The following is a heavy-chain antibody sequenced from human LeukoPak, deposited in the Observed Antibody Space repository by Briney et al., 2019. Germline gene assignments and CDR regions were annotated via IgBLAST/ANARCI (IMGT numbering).Heavy chain of an antibody. V-gene: IGHV3-30-3*01. J-gene: IGHJ3*02. CDR3: AREIRIAAAGSSDAFDI. CDR2: ISYDGSNK. D-gene: IGHD6-13*01. Sequence: GRSLRLSCAASGFTFSSYAMHWVRQAPGKGLEWVGVISYDGSNKYYADSVKGRFTISRDNSKNTLYLQMNSLRAEDTAVYYCAREIRIAAAGSSDAFDIWGQGTMVTVSS. CDR1: GFTFSSYA.